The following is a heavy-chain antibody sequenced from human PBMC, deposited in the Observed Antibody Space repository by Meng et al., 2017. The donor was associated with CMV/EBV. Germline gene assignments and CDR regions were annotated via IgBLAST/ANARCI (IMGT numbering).Heavy chain of an antibody. CDR3: AREDIVVVPAATYNWFDP. D-gene: IGHD2-2*01. Sequence: ASVKVSCKASGYTFTGYYMHWVRQAPGQGLEWMGWINPNSGGTNYAQKFQGRVTMTRDTSISTAYMGLSRLRSDDTAVYYCAREDIVVVPAATYNWFDPWGQGTLVTVSS. CDR2: INPNSGGT. CDR1: GYTFTGYY. J-gene: IGHJ5*02. V-gene: IGHV1-2*02.